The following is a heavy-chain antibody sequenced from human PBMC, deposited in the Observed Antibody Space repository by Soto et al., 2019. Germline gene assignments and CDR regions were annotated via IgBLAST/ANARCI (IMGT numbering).Heavy chain of an antibody. CDR1: GLTFSSYG. V-gene: IGHV3-33*01. Sequence: GGSLRLSCAAFGLTFSSYGLPWVRQAPGKGLMCVSVIWYDGSNKYYADSVKGRFTISRDNSKNTLYLQMNSLRAEDTAVYYCARGFYYDFWSRAVHYGMDVWGQGTTVTVSS. CDR3: ARGFYYDFWSRAVHYGMDV. D-gene: IGHD3-3*01. J-gene: IGHJ6*02. CDR2: IWYDGSNK.